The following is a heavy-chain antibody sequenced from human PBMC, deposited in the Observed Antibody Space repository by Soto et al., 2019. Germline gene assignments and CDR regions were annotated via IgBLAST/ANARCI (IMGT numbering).Heavy chain of an antibody. CDR3: ADSLSGSTSFLLFDY. CDR2: INAGNGNT. D-gene: IGHD2-2*01. Sequence: ASVKVSFKASGYTFTSYAMHWVRQAPGQRLEWMGWINAGNGNTKYSQKFQGRVTITRDTSASTAYMELSSLRSEDTAVYYCADSLSGSTSFLLFDYWGQGTLVTVSS. J-gene: IGHJ4*02. CDR1: GYTFTSYA. V-gene: IGHV1-3*01.